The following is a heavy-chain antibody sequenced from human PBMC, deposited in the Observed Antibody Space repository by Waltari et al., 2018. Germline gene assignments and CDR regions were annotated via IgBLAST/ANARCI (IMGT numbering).Heavy chain of an antibody. Sequence: QVQLVQSGAEVKKPGSSVQVSCTTSGCTFSSYSISWVRPAPGQGLEWRGGIIPIFGTANYAQKFQGRVTITADESTSTAYMELSSLRSEDTAVYYCARDSSLTVIGYFDYWGQGTLVTVSS. CDR2: IIPIFGTA. D-gene: IGHD4-4*01. CDR3: ARDSSLTVIGYFDY. V-gene: IGHV1-69*13. J-gene: IGHJ4*02. CDR1: GCTFSSYS.